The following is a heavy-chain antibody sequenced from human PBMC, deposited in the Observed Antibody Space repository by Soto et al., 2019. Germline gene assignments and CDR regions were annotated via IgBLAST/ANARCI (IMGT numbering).Heavy chain of an antibody. Sequence: SGTLSLTCTVSGGSISSGDYYWSWIRQPQGRGLEWIGYIYYSGSTYYNPSLKSRVTISVDTSKNQFSLKLSSVTAADTAVYYCSRGKWNWFDPRGKGTLVTVSS. J-gene: IGHJ5*02. D-gene: IGHD1-26*01. CDR3: SRGKWNWFDP. CDR2: IYYSGST. V-gene: IGHV4-30-4*01. CDR1: GGSISSGDYY.